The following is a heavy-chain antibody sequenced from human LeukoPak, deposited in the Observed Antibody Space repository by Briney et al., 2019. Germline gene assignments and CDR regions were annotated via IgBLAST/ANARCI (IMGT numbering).Heavy chain of an antibody. CDR3: VKLARD. CDR2: ISNNGDST. Sequence: SGGSLRLSCSASGFSFSSYDMHWVRQAPGKGLECISVISNNGDSTYYADSVKGRFTISRDNSKNTLYLQMSSLKPEDTAVYYCVKLARDWGQGTRVTVSS. CDR1: GFSFSSYD. V-gene: IGHV3-64D*06. J-gene: IGHJ4*02.